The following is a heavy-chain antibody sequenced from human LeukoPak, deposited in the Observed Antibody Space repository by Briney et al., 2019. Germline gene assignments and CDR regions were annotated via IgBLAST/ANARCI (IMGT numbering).Heavy chain of an antibody. D-gene: IGHD6-19*01. Sequence: GESLKISCKGTGYSFTRNWIGWVRQMPGKGLEWMGIIYPGDSDTRYSPSFQGQVTISVDKSVTTAYLQWNSLRASDTAMYFCASQLRPPIAVAQLMRPAPPDDAFDIWGQGTMITV. V-gene: IGHV5-51*01. CDR1: GYSFTRNW. CDR3: ASQLRPPIAVAQLMRPAPPDDAFDI. CDR2: IYPGDSDT. J-gene: IGHJ3*02.